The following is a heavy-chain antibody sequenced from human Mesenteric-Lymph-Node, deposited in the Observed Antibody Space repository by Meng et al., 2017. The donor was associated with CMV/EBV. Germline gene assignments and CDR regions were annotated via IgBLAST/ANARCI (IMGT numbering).Heavy chain of an antibody. J-gene: IGHJ6*02. D-gene: IGHD4-17*01. V-gene: IGHV3-23*03. CDR1: GFTFSNYV. CDR2: IYSGASST. Sequence: GESLKISCAASGFTFSNYVMHWVRQAPGKGLEWVSIIYSGASSTYYTDSVKGRFTISRDDSKNTLFLQMDSLRAEDTSIYHCAKGVYGDFPYGMDVWGQGTTVTVSS. CDR3: AKGVYGDFPYGMDV.